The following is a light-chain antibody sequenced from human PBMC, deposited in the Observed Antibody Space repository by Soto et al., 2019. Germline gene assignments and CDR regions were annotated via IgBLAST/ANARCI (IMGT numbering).Light chain of an antibody. J-gene: IGKJ3*01. CDR3: QQYNSYPLT. Sequence: DIQMTQSPSTLSASVGDRVTITCRASQSISSWLAWYQQKPGKAPKLLIYKASSLESGGPSRFSGSGSGTEFTLTISILQPDDFATYYCQQYNSYPLTFGPGTKVDI. CDR1: QSISSW. CDR2: KAS. V-gene: IGKV1-5*03.